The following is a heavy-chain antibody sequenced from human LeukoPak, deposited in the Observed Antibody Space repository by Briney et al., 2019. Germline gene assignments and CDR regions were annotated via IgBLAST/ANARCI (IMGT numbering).Heavy chain of an antibody. Sequence: PSQTLSLTCTVSGGSIGSGSDYWSWIRPHPVKGLEWIGYIHDSGSTYYNPSLRGRVSMSLDAPDNQFSLKLTSVTAADRAVYCCARDAGEYVGGSAGHYFDYWGQGTLVTVSS. D-gene: IGHD1-26*01. CDR1: GGSIGSGSDY. CDR2: IHDSGST. V-gene: IGHV4-31*03. J-gene: IGHJ4*02. CDR3: ARDAGEYVGGSAGHYFDY.